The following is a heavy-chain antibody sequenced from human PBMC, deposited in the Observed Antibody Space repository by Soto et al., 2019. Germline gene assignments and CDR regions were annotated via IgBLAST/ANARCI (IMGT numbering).Heavy chain of an antibody. V-gene: IGHV1-69*13. Sequence: SVKVSCKASGGTLSSYAISWVRQAPGQGLEWMGGIIPIFGTANYAQKFQGRVTITADESTSTAYMELSSLRSEDTAVYYCARDPGGPAAAGSYYYYGMDVWGQGTTVTVSS. D-gene: IGHD6-13*01. J-gene: IGHJ6*02. CDR2: IIPIFGTA. CDR3: ARDPGGPAAAGSYYYYGMDV. CDR1: GGTLSSYA.